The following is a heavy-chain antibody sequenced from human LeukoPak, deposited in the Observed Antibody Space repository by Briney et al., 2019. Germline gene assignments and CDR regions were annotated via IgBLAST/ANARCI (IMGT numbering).Heavy chain of an antibody. CDR2: INPNSGGT. D-gene: IGHD2-2*01. CDR3: ARLFVVVPAAKKANWFDP. J-gene: IGHJ5*02. CDR1: GYTFTGYY. V-gene: IGHV1-2*02. Sequence: ASVKVSCKASGYTFTGYYMHWVRQAPGQGLEWMGWINPNSGGTNYAQKFQGRVTMTRDTSISTAYMELSRLRSDDTAVYYCARLFVVVPAAKKANWFDPGGQGPRVPVSS.